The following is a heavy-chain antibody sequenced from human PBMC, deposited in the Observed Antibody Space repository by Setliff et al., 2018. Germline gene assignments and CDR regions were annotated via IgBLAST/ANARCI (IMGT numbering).Heavy chain of an antibody. V-gene: IGHV4-4*02. Sequence: PSETLSLTCGVSGASINSLTWWSWVRQPPGKGLEWIGEIYHDGNPIYNPSAVHYTPSLKSRVNISVDKSKNQFSLKLTSVTAADTAVYYWARGGGGYHSDFWGPGTLVTVSS. CDR1: GASINSLTW. J-gene: IGHJ4*02. CDR2: IYHDGNP. D-gene: IGHD3-16*01. CDR3: ARGGGGYHSDF.